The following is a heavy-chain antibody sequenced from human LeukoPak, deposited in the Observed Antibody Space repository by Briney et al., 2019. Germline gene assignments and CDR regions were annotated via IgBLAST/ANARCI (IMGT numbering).Heavy chain of an antibody. CDR1: GFPFSSYA. D-gene: IGHD4-17*01. J-gene: IGHJ4*02. CDR3: AKDLHGDYEWVL. V-gene: IGHV3-23*01. CDR2: ISGSGGST. Sequence: KTGGPLRLSCAASGFPFSSYAISWVRQAPGKGLEWASAISGSGGSTYYADSVKGRFTISRDNPKNTLYLQMNSLRDEDTAVYYCAKDLHGDYEWVLWGQGTLVTVSS.